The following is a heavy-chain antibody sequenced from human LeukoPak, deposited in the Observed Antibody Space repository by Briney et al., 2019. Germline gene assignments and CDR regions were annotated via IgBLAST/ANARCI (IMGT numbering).Heavy chain of an antibody. Sequence: GGSLRLSCAASGFTFSSYAMSWVRQAPGKGLEWVSAISGSGGSTYYADSVKGRFTISRDNSKNTLYLQMNSLRAEDTAVYYCAKAYISYDSTPGPPVYFDYWGQGTLVTVSS. CDR2: ISGSGGST. D-gene: IGHD3-22*01. CDR3: AKAYISYDSTPGPPVYFDY. CDR1: GFTFSSYA. V-gene: IGHV3-23*01. J-gene: IGHJ4*02.